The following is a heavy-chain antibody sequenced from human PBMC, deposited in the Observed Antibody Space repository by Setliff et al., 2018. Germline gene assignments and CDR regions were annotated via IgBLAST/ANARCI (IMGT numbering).Heavy chain of an antibody. J-gene: IGHJ4*02. V-gene: IGHV3-7*01. CDR1: GFTFSAHY. Sequence: GGSLRLSCAASGFTFSAHYMDWLRQAPGKGLEWVANIKEDGSEKYFVDSVKGRFTISRDNAKNSLYLQMNSLRVEDTAVYYCARESSWAGFDYWGQGTLVTVSS. CDR3: ARESSWAGFDY. D-gene: IGHD6-13*01. CDR2: IKEDGSEK.